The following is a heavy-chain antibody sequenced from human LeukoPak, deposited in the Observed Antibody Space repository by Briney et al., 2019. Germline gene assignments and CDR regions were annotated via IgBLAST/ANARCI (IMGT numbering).Heavy chain of an antibody. CDR1: GFTFSGRW. J-gene: IGHJ4*02. Sequence: PGGSLRLSCAASGFTFSGRWMSWLRQAPGKGLEWVANINQDGTDKYYVDSVKGRFTISRDNAKNSLYLQMNSLGAEDTAMYYCARGLRHCDRTSCFQPFDCWGQGTLVTVSS. D-gene: IGHD2-2*01. CDR3: ARGLRHCDRTSCFQPFDC. V-gene: IGHV3-7*03. CDR2: INQDGTDK.